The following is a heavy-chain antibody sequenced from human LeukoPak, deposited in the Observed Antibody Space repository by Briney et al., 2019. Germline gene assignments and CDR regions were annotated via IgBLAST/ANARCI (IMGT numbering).Heavy chain of an antibody. J-gene: IGHJ4*02. Sequence: PGGSLRLSCAASGFTLSSYWMHWVRQAPGKGLVWVSRINSDRSSTSYADSVKGRFTISRDNAKNTLYLQMNSLRAEDTAVYYCARSFRSSGSENFDYWGQGTLVTVSS. V-gene: IGHV3-74*01. CDR1: GFTLSSYW. CDR3: ARSFRSSGSENFDY. D-gene: IGHD3-10*01. CDR2: INSDRSST.